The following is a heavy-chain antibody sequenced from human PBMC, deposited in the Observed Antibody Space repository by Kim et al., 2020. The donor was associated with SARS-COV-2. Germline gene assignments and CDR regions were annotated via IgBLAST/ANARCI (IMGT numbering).Heavy chain of an antibody. J-gene: IGHJ4*02. Sequence: SETLSLTCAVYGGSFSGYYWSWIRQPPGKGLEWIGEINHSGSTNYNPSLKSRVTISVDTSKNQFSLKLSSVTAADTAVYYCARGKYSSSWYQYWGQGTL. CDR1: GGSFSGYY. V-gene: IGHV4-34*01. CDR2: INHSGST. CDR3: ARGKYSSSWYQY. D-gene: IGHD6-13*01.